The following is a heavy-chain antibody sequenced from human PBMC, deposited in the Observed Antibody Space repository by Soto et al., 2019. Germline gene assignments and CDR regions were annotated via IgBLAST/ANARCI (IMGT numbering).Heavy chain of an antibody. Sequence: EVQLVESGGGLVQPGGSLRLSCAASGFTLSNFWMHWVRQVPGKGLVWVSRINDDGSRTKYADSVEGRLTISRDNAKNTLYLQMDSLRVDDTAVYYCVIDHHDYDFWSGNPRGYFDLWGRGTLVTVSS. CDR1: GFTLSNFW. V-gene: IGHV3-74*01. CDR3: VIDHHDYDFWSGNPRGYFDL. CDR2: INDDGSRT. J-gene: IGHJ2*01. D-gene: IGHD3-3*01.